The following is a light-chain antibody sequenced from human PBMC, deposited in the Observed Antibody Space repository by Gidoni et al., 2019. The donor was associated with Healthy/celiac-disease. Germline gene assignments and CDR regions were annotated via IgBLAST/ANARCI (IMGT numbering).Light chain of an antibody. V-gene: IGLV1-44*01. CDR2: SNN. CDR1: SSNIGSNT. CDR3: AAWDDSLNGNVV. J-gene: IGLJ2*01. Sequence: QSVLTQPPSASGTPGQRVTIPCSGRSSNIGSNTVNWYQQLPGTAPKLLIYSNNQRPSGVPDRFSGSKSGTSASLAISGLQSEDEADYYCAAWDDSLNGNVVFGGGTKLTVL.